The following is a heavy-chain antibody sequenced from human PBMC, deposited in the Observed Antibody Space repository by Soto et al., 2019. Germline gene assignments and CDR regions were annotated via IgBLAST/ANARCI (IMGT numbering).Heavy chain of an antibody. Sequence: EVQLLESGGGLVQPGGSLRLSCAASGFTFSSYAMSWVRQAPGKGLEWVSAISGSGGSTYYADSVKGRFTISSDNSKNTLSLQMNSLRAEDTAVYYGARYQLKGMAVWGQRTTVTVSS. CDR3: ARYQLKGMAV. CDR1: GFTFSSYA. J-gene: IGHJ6*02. V-gene: IGHV3-23*01. CDR2: ISGSGGST. D-gene: IGHD2-2*01.